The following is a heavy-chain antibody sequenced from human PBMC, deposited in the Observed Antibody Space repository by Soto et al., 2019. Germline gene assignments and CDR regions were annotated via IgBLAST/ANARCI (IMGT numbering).Heavy chain of an antibody. CDR1: GFTFSSYA. CDR2: ISYDGSNK. V-gene: IGHV3-30-3*01. CDR3: ARPLWRDDYNWGYFDL. D-gene: IGHD4-4*01. Sequence: QVQLVESGGGVVQPGRSLRLSCAASGFTFSSYAMHWVRQAPGKGLEWVAVISYDGSNKYYADSVKGRFTISRDNSKNXLYLQMKSLSAEDTAVYYCARPLWRDDYNWGYFDLWGRGTLVTVSS. J-gene: IGHJ2*01.